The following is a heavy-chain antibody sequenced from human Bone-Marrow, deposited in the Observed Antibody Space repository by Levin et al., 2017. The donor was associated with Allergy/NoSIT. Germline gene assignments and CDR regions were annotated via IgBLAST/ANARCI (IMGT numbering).Heavy chain of an antibody. J-gene: IGHJ3*02. Sequence: GESLKISCAASGFTFSGYWMSWVRQAPGKGPEWVGNIKQDGSERYYVDSVKGRFSISRDNAKNSLYLQMNSLRVEDTAIYYCARLHVSAFDIWGLGTMVTVSS. CDR2: IKQDGSER. CDR3: ARLHVSAFDI. CDR1: GFTFSGYW. D-gene: IGHD5/OR15-5a*01. V-gene: IGHV3-7*03.